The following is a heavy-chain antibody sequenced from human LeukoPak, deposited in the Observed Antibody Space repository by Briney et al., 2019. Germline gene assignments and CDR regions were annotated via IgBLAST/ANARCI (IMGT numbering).Heavy chain of an antibody. J-gene: IGHJ4*02. CDR2: ISFDGSNK. CDR1: GFTFSNYG. V-gene: IGHV3-30*18. CDR3: AKDRHSSGWTRFDY. Sequence: TGGSLRLSCAASGFTFSNYGMHWVRQAPGKGLEWVALISFDGSNKNYADSVKGRFTISRDNSKNTLYLQMNSLRAEDTAVYYCAKDRHSSGWTRFDYWGQGTLVTVSS. D-gene: IGHD6-19*01.